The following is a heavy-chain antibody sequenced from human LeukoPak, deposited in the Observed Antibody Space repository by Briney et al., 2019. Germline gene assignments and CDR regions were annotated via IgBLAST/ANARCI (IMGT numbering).Heavy chain of an antibody. J-gene: IGHJ3*02. CDR3: ARDLYYYDSSGYHDVFDI. Sequence: GASVTVSCKASGYTFTNYGISWVRQAPGQGLEWMGWISAYHGNTYYAQKLQGRVTLTTDTSTNTAYMELRSLRSDDTAVYYCARDLYYYDSSGYHDVFDIWGQGTMVTVSS. CDR2: ISAYHGNT. V-gene: IGHV1-18*01. D-gene: IGHD3-22*01. CDR1: GYTFTNYG.